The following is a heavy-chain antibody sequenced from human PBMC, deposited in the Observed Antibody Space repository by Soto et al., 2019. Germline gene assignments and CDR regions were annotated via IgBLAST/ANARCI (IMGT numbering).Heavy chain of an antibody. CDR1: GFTFSNYW. CDR3: VRTSLVVAVAPREDC. J-gene: IGHJ4*02. Sequence: EVQLVESGGGLVQPGESLRLSCAASGFTFSNYWMHWVSQAPGKGLVWVSRIDSDGSRISYADFVKGRFTISRDNAKNTVYLHMNSLTAEDTAGYYCVRTSLVVAVAPREDCWGQGTLVTVSS. V-gene: IGHV3-74*01. D-gene: IGHD2-15*01. CDR2: IDSDGSRI.